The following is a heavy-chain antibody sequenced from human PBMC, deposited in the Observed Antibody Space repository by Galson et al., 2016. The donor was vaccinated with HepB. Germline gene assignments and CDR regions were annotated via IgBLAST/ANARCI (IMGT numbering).Heavy chain of an antibody. CDR2: ISGSSAYI. CDR1: GFTFSGYS. J-gene: IGHJ4*02. CDR3: ARDWAKNYDRSGHLTVKDY. Sequence: SLRLSCAASGFTFSGYSMNWVRQASGKGLEWVSFISGSSAYIYYADSVKGRYTISRDNAKNSLYLQMNSLRAEDTAVYYCARDWAKNYDRSGHLTVKDYWGQGIPVTVSS. D-gene: IGHD3-22*01. V-gene: IGHV3-21*01.